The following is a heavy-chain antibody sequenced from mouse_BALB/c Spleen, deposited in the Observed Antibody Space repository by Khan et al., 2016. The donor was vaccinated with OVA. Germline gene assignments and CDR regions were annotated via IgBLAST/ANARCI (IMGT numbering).Heavy chain of an antibody. V-gene: IGHV3-2*02. D-gene: IGHD2-4*01. CDR2: ISYSGNT. CDR3: ARKDYYDYDPFPY. J-gene: IGHJ3*01. Sequence: EVQLVESGPGLVKPSQSLSLTCTVTGYSITSEFARNWIRQFPGNKLEWMGYISYSGNTRYNPSLKSLISITRDTSRNQFFLQLNSVTTEDTATYYCARKDYYDYDPFPYWGQGTLVTVSA. CDR1: GYSITSEFA.